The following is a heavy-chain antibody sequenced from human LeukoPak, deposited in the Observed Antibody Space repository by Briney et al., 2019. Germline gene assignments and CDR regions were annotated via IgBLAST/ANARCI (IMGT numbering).Heavy chain of an antibody. CDR1: GFTFSSYS. D-gene: IGHD2-15*01. V-gene: IGHV3-21*01. CDR2: ISSSSSYI. CDR3: ARDRKISRYCSGGSCYPGAAEY. J-gene: IGHJ4*02. Sequence: GGSLRLSCAASGFTFSSYSMNWVRQAPGKGLGWVSSISSSSSYIYYADSVKGRFTISRDNAKNSLYKQRNSLRAEDTAVYYCARDRKISRYCSGGSCYPGAAEYWGQGTLVTVSS.